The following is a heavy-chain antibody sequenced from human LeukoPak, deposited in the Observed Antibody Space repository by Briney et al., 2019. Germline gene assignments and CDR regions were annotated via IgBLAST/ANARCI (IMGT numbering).Heavy chain of an antibody. J-gene: IGHJ4*02. CDR1: GGSISSYY. V-gene: IGHV4-59*12. CDR3: ARAALLDY. Sequence: SETLSLTCTVSGGSISSYYWSWIRQPPGKGLEWIGYIYYSGSTYYNPSLKSRVTISVDTSKNQFSLKLSSVAAADTAVYYCARAALLDYWGQGTLVTVSS. CDR2: IYYSGST.